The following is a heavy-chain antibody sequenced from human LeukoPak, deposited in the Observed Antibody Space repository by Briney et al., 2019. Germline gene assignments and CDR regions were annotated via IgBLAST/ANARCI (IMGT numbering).Heavy chain of an antibody. CDR3: AKVTWSFSQLESPRYP. J-gene: IGHJ5*02. Sequence: PGGSLRLSCAASGFTVSNNYMSWVRQAPGKGLEWVSVIYSGDSGGSTYYADSVKGRFTISRDNSKNTLYLQMNSLRAEDTAVYYCAKVTWSFSQLESPRYPWGQGTLVTVSS. CDR2: IYSGDSGGST. D-gene: IGHD1-1*01. CDR1: GFTVSNNY. V-gene: IGHV3-53*01.